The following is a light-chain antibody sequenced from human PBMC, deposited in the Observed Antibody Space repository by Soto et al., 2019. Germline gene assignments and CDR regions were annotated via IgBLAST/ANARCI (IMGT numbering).Light chain of an antibody. CDR1: FSDVVGYDY. CDR2: EVT. J-gene: IGLJ1*01. CDR3: SPHTCGSTRV. V-gene: IGLV2-14*01. Sequence: QSVLTQPASVSGSPVQSIAISCTGTFSDVVGYDYVSWYQQHPDKAPKLMIYEVTKRPSGVSNRFSGSKSGNTASLTISGLQPEDEADYYCSPHTCGSTRVFGSGTKLTVL.